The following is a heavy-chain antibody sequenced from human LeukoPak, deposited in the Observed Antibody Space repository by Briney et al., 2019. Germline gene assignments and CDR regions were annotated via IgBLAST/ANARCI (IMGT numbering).Heavy chain of an antibody. Sequence: ASVKVSFTASGGTFTIYAISWVRQAPGQGLEWMGGIIPIFGTANYAQKFQGRVTITADKSTSTAYMELSSLRSENTAVYYCARAQLARCGGDCYNQFDPWGQGTLVTVSS. CDR1: GGTFTIYA. V-gene: IGHV1-69*06. CDR2: IIPIFGTA. CDR3: ARAQLARCGGDCYNQFDP. J-gene: IGHJ5*02. D-gene: IGHD2-21*02.